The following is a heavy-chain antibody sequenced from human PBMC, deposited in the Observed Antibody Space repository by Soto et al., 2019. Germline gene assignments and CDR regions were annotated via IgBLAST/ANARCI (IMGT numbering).Heavy chain of an antibody. CDR3: ARIRDDSSGYYPREFDY. J-gene: IGHJ4*02. D-gene: IGHD3-22*01. Sequence: PSEPLSLTCTVSGGSIISYYCSWIRQPPGKGLEWIGYIYYSGSTNYNPSLKSRVTISVDTSKNQFSLKLSSVTAADTAVYYCARIRDDSSGYYPREFDYWGQGTLVTVSS. CDR1: GGSIISYY. V-gene: IGHV4-59*01. CDR2: IYYSGST.